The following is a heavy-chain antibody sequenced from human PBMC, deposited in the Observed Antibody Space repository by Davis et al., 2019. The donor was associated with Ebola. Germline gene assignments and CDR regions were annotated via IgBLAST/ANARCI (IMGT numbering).Heavy chain of an antibody. CDR2: IYYTGTT. CDR1: GGSIRSYY. J-gene: IGHJ6*02. D-gene: IGHD6-19*01. V-gene: IGHV4-59*12. Sequence: MPSETLSLTCTVPGGSIRSYYWSWIRQPPGKGLEWIGYIYYTGTTNYNPSLQSRVTLSVHTSENQFSLKVTSVTAADTAVYYCAAYKTGWYGSYGLDVWGLGTAVTVSS. CDR3: AAYKTGWYGSYGLDV.